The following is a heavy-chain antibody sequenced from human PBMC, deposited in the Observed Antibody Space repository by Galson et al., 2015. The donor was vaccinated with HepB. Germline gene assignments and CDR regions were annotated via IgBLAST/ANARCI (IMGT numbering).Heavy chain of an antibody. CDR1: GFTFSDYY. D-gene: IGHD3-3*01. Sequence: SLRLSCAASGFTFSDYYMSWIRQAPGKGLEWVSYISSSGSTIYYADSVKGRFTISRDNAKNSLYLQMNSLRAEDTAVFYCARVLRFLASHFDLWGRGTLVTVSS. V-gene: IGHV3-11*04. CDR2: ISSSGSTI. J-gene: IGHJ2*01. CDR3: ARVLRFLASHFDL.